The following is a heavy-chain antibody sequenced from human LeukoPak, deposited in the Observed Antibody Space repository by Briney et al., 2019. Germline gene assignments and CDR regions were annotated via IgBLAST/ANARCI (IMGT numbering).Heavy chain of an antibody. J-gene: IGHJ1*01. CDR3: TSWGDTTAEYFQR. D-gene: IGHD2-21*02. V-gene: IGHV3-7*01. Sequence: GGSLRLSCAASGFTFSSYWMNWARQAPGKGLEWVASINHNGNVNYYVDSVKGRFTISRDNAQNSMYLQMNSLRVEDTAVYYCTSWGDTTAEYFQRWGQGTLVTVSS. CDR2: INHNGNVN. CDR1: GFTFSSYW.